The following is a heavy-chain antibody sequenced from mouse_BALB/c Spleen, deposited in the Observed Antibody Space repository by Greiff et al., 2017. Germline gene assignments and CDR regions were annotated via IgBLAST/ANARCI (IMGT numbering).Heavy chain of an antibody. CDR3: AREGIGYSY. J-gene: IGHJ2*01. V-gene: IGHV3-2*02. CDR2: ISYSGST. CDR1: GYSITSDYA. Sequence: EVQLQESGPGLVKPSQSLSLTCTVTGYSITSDYAWNWIRQFPGNKLEWMGYISYSGSTSYNPSLKSRISITRDTSKNQFFLQLNSVTTEDTATYYCAREGIGYSYWGQGTTLTVSS. D-gene: IGHD2-12*01.